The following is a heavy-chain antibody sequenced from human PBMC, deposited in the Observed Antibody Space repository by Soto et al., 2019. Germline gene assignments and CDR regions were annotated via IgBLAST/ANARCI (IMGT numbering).Heavy chain of an antibody. Sequence: GSGPTLVNPTQTLTLTCTFSGFSLSTSGVGVGWIRQPPGKALEWLALIYWNDDKRYSPSLKSRLTITKDTSKNQVVLTMTNMDPVDTATYYCAHSPVRYYYGSGSYYNGPYYFDYWGQGTLVTVSS. CDR3: AHSPVRYYYGSGSYYNGPYYFDY. V-gene: IGHV2-5*01. D-gene: IGHD3-10*01. CDR1: GFSLSTSGVG. J-gene: IGHJ4*02. CDR2: IYWNDDK.